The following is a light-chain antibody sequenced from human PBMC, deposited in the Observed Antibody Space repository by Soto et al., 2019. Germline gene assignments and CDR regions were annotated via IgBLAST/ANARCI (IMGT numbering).Light chain of an antibody. V-gene: IGLV3-21*02. J-gene: IGLJ3*02. CDR1: NIGGKS. CDR2: DDS. CDR3: QVWDSISDLGV. Sequence: SCVLTQPPSVSVAPGQTARITCGGNNIGGKSVHWYQQKPGQAPVLVLYDDSDRPSGIPERFSGSNPGNTATLTISRVEAGDEADYYCQVWDSISDLGVFGGGTKLTVL.